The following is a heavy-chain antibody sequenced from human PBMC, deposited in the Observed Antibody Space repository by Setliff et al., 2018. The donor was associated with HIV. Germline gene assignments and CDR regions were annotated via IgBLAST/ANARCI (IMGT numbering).Heavy chain of an antibody. CDR1: GYTLTELS. CDR2: INPNSGDT. J-gene: IGHJ4*02. V-gene: IGHV1-2*02. Sequence: ASVKVSCKVSGYTLTELSMHWVRQAPGQGLEWMGWINPNSGDTNYAQKFQGRVTLTTDTSITTAYMELSRLRSDDTALYYCATLDYWGQGTLVTVSS. CDR3: ATLDY.